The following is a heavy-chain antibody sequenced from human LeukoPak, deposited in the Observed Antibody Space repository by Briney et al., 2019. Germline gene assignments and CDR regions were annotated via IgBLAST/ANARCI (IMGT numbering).Heavy chain of an antibody. CDR1: GGSINSGTYH. V-gene: IGHV4-39*01. Sequence: SETLSLTCTVSGGSINSGTYHWAWIRQPPGKGLEWIATIFYSGSTYYSPSLKSRVIKSVDTSNNQFSPKLSSVTAADTAVYYCARGSRDGYNLDYWGQGTLVTVSS. J-gene: IGHJ4*02. CDR3: ARGSRDGYNLDY. CDR2: IFYSGST. D-gene: IGHD5-24*01.